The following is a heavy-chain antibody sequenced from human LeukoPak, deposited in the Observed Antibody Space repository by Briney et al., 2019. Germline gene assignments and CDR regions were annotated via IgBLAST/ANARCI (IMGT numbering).Heavy chain of an antibody. CDR3: AKDISDLNDPLAWGAFDY. CDR1: GYTFTSYY. D-gene: IGHD7-27*01. Sequence: ASVKVSCKASGYTFTSYYMHWVRQAPGQGLEWMGWINPNSGGTNYAQKFQGWVTMTRDTSISTAYMELSRLRSDDTALYYCAKDISDLNDPLAWGAFDYWGQGTLVTVSS. V-gene: IGHV1-2*04. J-gene: IGHJ4*02. CDR2: INPNSGGT.